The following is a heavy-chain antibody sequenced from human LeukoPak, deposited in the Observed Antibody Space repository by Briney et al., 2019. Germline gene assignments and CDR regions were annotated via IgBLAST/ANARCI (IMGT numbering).Heavy chain of an antibody. D-gene: IGHD6-25*01. CDR1: GYTFTGYY. CDR3: ARSGYYYYYMDV. V-gene: IGHV1-2*02. Sequence: ASVKVSCKASGYTFTGYYMHWVRQAPGQGLEWTGWINPNSGGTNYAQKFQGRVTMTRDTSISTAYMGLSRLRSDDTAVYYCARSGYYYYYMDVWGKGTTVTVSS. J-gene: IGHJ6*03. CDR2: INPNSGGT.